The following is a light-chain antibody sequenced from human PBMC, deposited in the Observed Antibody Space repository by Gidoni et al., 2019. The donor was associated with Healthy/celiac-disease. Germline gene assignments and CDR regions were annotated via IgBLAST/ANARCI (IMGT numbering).Light chain of an antibody. CDR2: AAS. CDR1: QDISNY. CDR3: QQYDNLPYT. J-gene: IGKJ2*01. V-gene: IGKV1-33*01. Sequence: DLQMTQAPSSLSASVGDRVSITFPARQDISNYLNWYQQKPGKAPKLLIYAASNLETGVPSRFSGSGSGTDFTFTISSLQPEDIATYYCQQYDNLPYTFGQGTKLEIK.